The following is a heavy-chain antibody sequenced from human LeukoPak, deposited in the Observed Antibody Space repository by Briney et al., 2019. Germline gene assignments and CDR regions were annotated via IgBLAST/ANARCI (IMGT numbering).Heavy chain of an antibody. J-gene: IGHJ4*02. D-gene: IGHD5-18*01. CDR3: ARDETRGIQLWNEFDY. CDR1: GYTFTNYA. CDR2: INAGNGNT. Sequence: ASVKVSCKASGYTFTNYAMHWVRQAPGQRLEWMGWINAGNGNTQYSQKFQGRVTITRDTSASTAYMELNSLRSEDMAVYYCARDETRGIQLWNEFDYWGQGSLVTVSS. V-gene: IGHV1-3*01.